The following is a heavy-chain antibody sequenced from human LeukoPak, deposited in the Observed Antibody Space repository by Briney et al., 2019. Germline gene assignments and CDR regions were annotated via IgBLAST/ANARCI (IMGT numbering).Heavy chain of an antibody. CDR1: GYTFTSYG. CDR2: ISDYNGNT. V-gene: IGHV1-18*01. CDR3: ARDSLPGYSSSWSTFDY. J-gene: IGHJ4*02. D-gene: IGHD6-13*01. Sequence: GASVKVSCKASGYTFTSYGISWVRQAPGQGLEWMGWISDYNGNTNYAQKLQGRATMTTDTSTSTAYMELRSLRSDDTAVYYCARDSLPGYSSSWSTFDYWGQGTLVTVSS.